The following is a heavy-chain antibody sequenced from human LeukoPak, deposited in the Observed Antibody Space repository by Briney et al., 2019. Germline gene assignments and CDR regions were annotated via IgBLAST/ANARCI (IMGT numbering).Heavy chain of an antibody. CDR2: INHSGST. V-gene: IGHV4-34*01. J-gene: IGHJ5*02. CDR3: ARGFVVVPAASRFDP. D-gene: IGHD2-2*01. CDR1: GGSFSGYY. Sequence: SETLSLTCAVYGGSFSGYYWSWIRQAPGKGLEWIGEINHSGSTNYNPSLRSRVTISVDTSKNQFSLKLSSVTAADTAVYYCARGFVVVPAASRFDPWGQGTLVTVSS.